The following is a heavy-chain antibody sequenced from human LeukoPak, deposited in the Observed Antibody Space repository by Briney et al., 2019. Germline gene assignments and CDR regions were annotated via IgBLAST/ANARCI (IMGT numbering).Heavy chain of an antibody. D-gene: IGHD5-12*01. Sequence: GASVKVSCKASGYTFTSYGISWVRQAPGQGLEWMGWISAYNGNTNYAQKLQGRVTMTTDTSTSTAYMELSSLRSEDTAVYYCASASTKSGYSGKAPGTKYYFDYWGQGTLVTVSS. CDR3: ASASTKSGYSGKAPGTKYYFDY. J-gene: IGHJ4*02. CDR1: GYTFTSYG. CDR2: ISAYNGNT. V-gene: IGHV1-18*01.